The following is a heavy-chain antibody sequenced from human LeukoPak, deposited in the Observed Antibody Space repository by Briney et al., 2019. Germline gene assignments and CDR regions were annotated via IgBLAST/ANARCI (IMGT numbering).Heavy chain of an antibody. J-gene: IGHJ4*02. V-gene: IGHV4-59*08. Sequence: PSETLSLTCTVSGGSISSYYWSWIRQPPGKGLEWIGYIYYSGSTNYNPSLKSRVTISVDTSKNQFSLKLSSVTAADTAVYYCARLAYYYGSGSRSPFDYWGQGTLSPSPQ. D-gene: IGHD3-10*01. CDR3: ARLAYYYGSGSRSPFDY. CDR1: GGSISSYY. CDR2: IYYSGST.